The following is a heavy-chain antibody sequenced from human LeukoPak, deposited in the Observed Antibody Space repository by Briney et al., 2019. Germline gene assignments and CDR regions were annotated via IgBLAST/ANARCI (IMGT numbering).Heavy chain of an antibody. CDR1: GFTFSSYA. Sequence: GASLRLSCVASGFTFSSYAMSWVRPAPGQGREWVSDITYSSGDTYHADSVKGRLTISRDNSKNTLYLQMNSLRPDDTALYYCAKGSSSSRPYYFDYWGHGILVTVSS. J-gene: IGHJ4*01. V-gene: IGHV3-23*01. CDR2: ITYSSGDT. D-gene: IGHD6-6*01. CDR3: AKGSSSSRPYYFDY.